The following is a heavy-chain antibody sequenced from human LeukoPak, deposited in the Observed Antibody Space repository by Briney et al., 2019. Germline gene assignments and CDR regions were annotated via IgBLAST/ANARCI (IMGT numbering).Heavy chain of an antibody. Sequence: ASVKVSYQASGYTLTIYGIRWVRQAPRPGLESLEWISAYNGNTNFAQKLQGRVTTTTNTSTSTAYMELRSLRSDDTAVYYSARDQAATNTQVRFCLDWGQGTLVTVSS. CDR3: ARDQAATNTQVRFCLD. J-gene: IGHJ4*02. D-gene: IGHD3-9*01. CDR2: ISAYNGNT. CDR1: GYTLTIYG. V-gene: IGHV1-18*01.